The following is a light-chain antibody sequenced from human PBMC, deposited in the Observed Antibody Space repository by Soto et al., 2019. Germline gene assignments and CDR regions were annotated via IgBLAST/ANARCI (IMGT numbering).Light chain of an antibody. Sequence: QSVLTQPASVSGSPGQSITISCTGTSRDVGGYSYVSWYQLHPGKVPKLMIYDVSNRPSGVSNRFSGSKSGNTASLTISGLQAEDEADYYCSSYTYTTTLVFGGGTKVTVL. V-gene: IGLV2-14*03. CDR3: SSYTYTTTLV. CDR1: SRDVGGYSY. J-gene: IGLJ3*02. CDR2: DVS.